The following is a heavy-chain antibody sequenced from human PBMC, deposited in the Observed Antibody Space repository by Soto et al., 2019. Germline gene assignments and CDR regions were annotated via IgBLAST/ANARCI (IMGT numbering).Heavy chain of an antibody. D-gene: IGHD1-1*01. Sequence: VAFRKTSCKGPGYNFAGYWIAWLREMPGKGLELMGIIYPSDSDTRYRPSFQGQVTISADKSISSAYLQWSSLRASDTAMYYCARGGVSTRTFDYWGQGTQVTLS. V-gene: IGHV5-51*01. CDR1: GYNFAGYW. J-gene: IGHJ4*02. CDR3: ARGGVSTRTFDY. CDR2: IYPSDSDT.